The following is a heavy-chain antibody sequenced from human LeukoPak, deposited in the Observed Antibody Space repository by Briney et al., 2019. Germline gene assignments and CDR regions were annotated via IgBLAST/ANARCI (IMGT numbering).Heavy chain of an antibody. D-gene: IGHD4-11*01. CDR1: GGSFSGYY. J-gene: IGHJ4*02. CDR3: ARSSLTVYFDY. Sequence: SETLSLTCAVYGGSFSGYYWSWIRQPPGKGLEWIGEINHSGSTNYNPSLKSRVTISVDTARNHFSLYLSSVTAADTAMYFCARSSLTVYFDYWGQGTLVTVSS. CDR2: INHSGST. V-gene: IGHV4-34*01.